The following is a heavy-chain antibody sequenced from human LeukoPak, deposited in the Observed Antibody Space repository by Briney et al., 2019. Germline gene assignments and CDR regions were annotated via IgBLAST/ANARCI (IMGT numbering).Heavy chain of an antibody. D-gene: IGHD2-21*02. CDR1: GFTFSSYS. CDR2: ISSSSSTI. V-gene: IGHV3-48*01. Sequence: GGSLRLSCAAPGFTFSSYSMNWVRQAPGKGLEWVSYISSSSSTIYYADSVKGRFTISRDNAKNSLYLQMNSLRAEDTAVYYCAKSDEEVVTASGYWGQGTLVTVSS. J-gene: IGHJ4*02. CDR3: AKSDEEVVTASGY.